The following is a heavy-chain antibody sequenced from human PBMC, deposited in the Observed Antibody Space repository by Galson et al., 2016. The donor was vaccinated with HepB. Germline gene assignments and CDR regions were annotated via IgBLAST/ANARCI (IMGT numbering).Heavy chain of an antibody. J-gene: IGHJ6*02. CDR3: AKDRGGGYASDRHFYYYGMDV. CDR1: GFIFSDYA. D-gene: IGHD5-12*01. CDR2: ISNDGGNK. Sequence: SLRLSCAGSGFIFSDYAIHWVRQAPGKGLEWVAVISNDGGNKHYADSVKGRFTISRDKSKSTVNLQLSSLRAEDTAVYYCAKDRGGGYASDRHFYYYGMDVWGQGTTVTVSS. V-gene: IGHV3-30*18.